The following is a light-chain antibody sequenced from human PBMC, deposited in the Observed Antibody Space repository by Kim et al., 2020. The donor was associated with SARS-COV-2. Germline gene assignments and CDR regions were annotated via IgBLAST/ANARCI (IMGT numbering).Light chain of an antibody. CDR3: QQYNNWPPWT. Sequence: EIVMTQSPATLSVSPGERATLSCRASQSAGTNLAWYQQKPGQAPRLLIYGASTRATGIPARFSGSGSGTEFTLTISSLQSEDFAVYYCQQYNNWPPWTFGRGTKVDIK. CDR2: GAS. CDR1: QSAGTN. J-gene: IGKJ1*01. V-gene: IGKV3-15*01.